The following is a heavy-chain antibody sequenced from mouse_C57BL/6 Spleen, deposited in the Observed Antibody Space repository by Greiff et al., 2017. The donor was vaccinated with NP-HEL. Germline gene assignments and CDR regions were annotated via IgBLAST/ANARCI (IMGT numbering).Heavy chain of an antibody. J-gene: IGHJ2*01. CDR2: IYPGDGDT. V-gene: IGHV1-80*01. Sequence: VQLQQSGAELVKPGASVKISCKASGYAFSSYWMNWVKQRPGKGLEWIGQIYPGDGDTNYSGKFKGKATLTADKSSSTAYMQLSSLTSEDSAVYFCAKEDYYGSSYDSWGQGTTLTVSS. CDR3: AKEDYYGSSYDS. D-gene: IGHD1-1*01. CDR1: GYAFSSYW.